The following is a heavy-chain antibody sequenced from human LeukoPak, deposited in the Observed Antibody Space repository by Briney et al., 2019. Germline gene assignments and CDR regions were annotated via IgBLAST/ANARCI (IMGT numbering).Heavy chain of an antibody. CDR1: GGSLSGTYY. V-gene: IGHV4-59*08. CDR3: ARSGDYYDSSGIAAFDI. J-gene: IGHJ3*02. CDR2: IYYTGTT. D-gene: IGHD3-22*01. Sequence: SETLSLTCTVSGGSLSGTYYWSWIRPPPGKGLEWIGYIYYTGTTDSNPSLKSRVTISLDTSKNQFSLNLSSVTAADTAVYYCARSGDYYDSSGIAAFDIWGQGTMVTVSS.